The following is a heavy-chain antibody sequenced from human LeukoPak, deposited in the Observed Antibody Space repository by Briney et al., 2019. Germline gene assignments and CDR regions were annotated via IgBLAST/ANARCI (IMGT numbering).Heavy chain of an antibody. CDR3: ARAQGGLGFDT. Sequence: PGGSLRLSCAASGFTFSSYAMHWVRQAPGKGLEWVAVISYDGSNKFYADSVKGRFTISRDNSKNTLYLQMNSLRAEDTAVYYCARAQGGLGFDTWGQGTLVTVSS. CDR2: ISYDGSNK. D-gene: IGHD3-16*01. J-gene: IGHJ4*02. V-gene: IGHV3-30-3*01. CDR1: GFTFSSYA.